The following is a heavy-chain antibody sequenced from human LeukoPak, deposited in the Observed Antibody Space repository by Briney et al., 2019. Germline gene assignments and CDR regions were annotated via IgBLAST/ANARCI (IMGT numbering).Heavy chain of an antibody. CDR3: ARRSAAGTPLRFDP. D-gene: IGHD6-13*01. CDR2: IYYSGST. J-gene: IGHJ5*02. Sequence: SETLPLTCTVSGGSISSYYWSWIRQPPGKGLEWIGYIYYSGSTNYNPSLKSRVTISVDTSKNQFSLKLNSVTTADTAVYYCARRSAAGTPLRFDPWGQGTLVTVSS. CDR1: GGSISSYY. V-gene: IGHV4-59*01.